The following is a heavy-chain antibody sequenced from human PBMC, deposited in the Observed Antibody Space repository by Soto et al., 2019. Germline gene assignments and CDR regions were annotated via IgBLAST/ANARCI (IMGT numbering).Heavy chain of an antibody. D-gene: IGHD1-20*01. V-gene: IGHV3-11*01. J-gene: IGHJ6*02. CDR1: GFTFSDYY. CDR3: AREPLTGTTYYYYYGMDV. CDR2: ISSSGSTI. Sequence: QVQLVESGGGLVKPGGSQRLSCAASGFTFSDYYMSWIRQAPGKGLEWVSYISSSGSTIYYADSVKGRFTISRDNAKNSLYLKMNSLRAEDTAVYYCAREPLTGTTYYYYYGMDVWGQGTTVTVSS.